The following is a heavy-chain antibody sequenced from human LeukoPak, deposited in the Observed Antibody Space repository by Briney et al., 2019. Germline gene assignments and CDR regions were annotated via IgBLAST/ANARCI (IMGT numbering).Heavy chain of an antibody. CDR2: ISSSGSTI. CDR1: GFTFSDYY. Sequence: PGGSLRLSCAASGFTFSDYYMSWIRQAPGKGLEWVSYISSSGSTIYYADSVMGRFTISRDNAKNSLYLQMNSLRAEDTAVYYCARDPYSSSWYLVEYYFDYWGQGTLVTVSS. D-gene: IGHD6-13*01. J-gene: IGHJ4*02. V-gene: IGHV3-11*04. CDR3: ARDPYSSSWYLVEYYFDY.